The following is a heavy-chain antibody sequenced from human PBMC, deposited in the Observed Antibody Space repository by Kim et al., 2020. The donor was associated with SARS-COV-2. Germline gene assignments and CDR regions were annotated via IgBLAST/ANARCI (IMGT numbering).Heavy chain of an antibody. Sequence: GEALKISCKGSGYSFTSYWIGWVRQMPGKGLEGMGIIYPGDSDTRYSPSFQGQVTISADKSISTAYLQWSSLKASDTAMYYCARRGLRYNWNLLSWFDPWGQGTLVTVSS. CDR2: IYPGDSDT. CDR1: GYSFTSYW. J-gene: IGHJ5*02. CDR3: ARRGLRYNWNLLSWFDP. D-gene: IGHD1-7*01. V-gene: IGHV5-51*01.